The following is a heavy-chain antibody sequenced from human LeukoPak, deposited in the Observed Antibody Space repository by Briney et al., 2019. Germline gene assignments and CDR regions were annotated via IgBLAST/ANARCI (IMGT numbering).Heavy chain of an antibody. CDR3: ARGGSIVGVSLRYNWFDP. J-gene: IGHJ5*02. CDR1: GYTFIDYY. Sequence: ASVKVSCKASGYTFIDYYMHWVRQAPGQGLEWMGWINPNSGGTNFAQKFQGRVTMTRDTSISTAYMELRRLRSDDTAVYYCARGGSIVGVSLRYNWFDPWGQGTLVTVSS. CDR2: INPNSGGT. V-gene: IGHV1-2*02. D-gene: IGHD1-26*01.